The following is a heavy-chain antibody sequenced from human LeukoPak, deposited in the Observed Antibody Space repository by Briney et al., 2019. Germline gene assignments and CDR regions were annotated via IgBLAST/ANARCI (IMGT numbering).Heavy chain of an antibody. Sequence: SETLSLTCTVSGGSISNYFCNWIRQPAGKGLEWIGRIFGSGTTNYNPSLKSRVTISVDTSKNQFSLKLSSVTAADTAVYYCARGAPYYCSSTSCYEVRDYWGQGTLVTVSS. D-gene: IGHD2-2*01. V-gene: IGHV4-4*07. CDR2: IFGSGTT. CDR1: GGSISNYF. CDR3: ARGAPYYCSSTSCYEVRDY. J-gene: IGHJ4*02.